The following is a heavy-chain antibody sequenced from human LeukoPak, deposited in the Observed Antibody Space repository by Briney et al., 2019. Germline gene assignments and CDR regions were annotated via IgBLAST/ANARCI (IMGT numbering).Heavy chain of an antibody. CDR3: ARHGGQWLETQFDY. D-gene: IGHD6-19*01. V-gene: IGHV4-59*05. CDR1: GGSISSYY. CDR2: IYYSGTT. Sequence: SETLSLICTVSGGSISSYYWSWIRQPPGKGLEWIGSIYYSGTTYYNPSLRSRVTISVETSKNQFFLKLSSVAAADTAVYYCARHGGQWLETQFDYWGQGILVTVSS. J-gene: IGHJ4*02.